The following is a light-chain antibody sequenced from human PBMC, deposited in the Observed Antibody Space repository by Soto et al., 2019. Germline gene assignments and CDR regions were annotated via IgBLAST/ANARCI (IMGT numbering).Light chain of an antibody. J-gene: IGLJ1*01. Sequence: QSVLTQPPSASGTPGQRVTISCSGSSSNIESNTVTWYQQLPGTAPKLVIYSNYDRPSGVPDRFSGSTSGTSASLVIRGLQSEDEADYYCAAWDDILNGYVFGGGTRSPP. V-gene: IGLV1-44*01. CDR1: SSNIESNT. CDR2: SNY. CDR3: AAWDDILNGYV.